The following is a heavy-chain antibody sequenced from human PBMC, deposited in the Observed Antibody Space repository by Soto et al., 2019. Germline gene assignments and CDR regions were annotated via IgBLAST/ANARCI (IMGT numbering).Heavy chain of an antibody. CDR3: AKAPGVITFGGVIVEYYFDY. D-gene: IGHD3-16*02. Sequence: EVQLLESGGGLVQPGGSLRLSCAASGFTFSSYAMSWVRQAPGKGLEWVSAISGSGGSTYYADSVKGRFTISRDNSKNTLYLQMTSLRAEDTAVYYCAKAPGVITFGGVIVEYYFDYWGQGTLVTVSS. CDR1: GFTFSSYA. CDR2: ISGSGGST. V-gene: IGHV3-23*01. J-gene: IGHJ4*02.